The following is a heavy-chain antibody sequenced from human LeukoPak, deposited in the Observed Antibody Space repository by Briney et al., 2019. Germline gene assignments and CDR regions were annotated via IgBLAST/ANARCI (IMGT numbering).Heavy chain of an antibody. D-gene: IGHD3-22*01. CDR1: GYTFTSYG. CDR3: ARGPWREWDSSGYFDY. Sequence: EASVKVSCKASGYTFTSYGISWVRQAPGQGLEWMGRIIPILGIANYAQKFQGRVTITADKSTSTAYMELSSLRSEDTAVYYCARGPWREWDSSGYFDYWGQGTLVTVSS. CDR2: IIPILGIA. V-gene: IGHV1-69*04. J-gene: IGHJ4*02.